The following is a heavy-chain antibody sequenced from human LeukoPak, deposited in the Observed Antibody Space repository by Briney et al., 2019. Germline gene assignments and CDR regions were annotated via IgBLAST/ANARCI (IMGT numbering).Heavy chain of an antibody. J-gene: IGHJ4*02. V-gene: IGHV1-8*01. CDR3: ARGLKAAAGPPFFVY. CDR1: GYTFTSYD. D-gene: IGHD6-13*01. CDR2: MNPNSGNT. Sequence: GASVKVSCKASGYTFTSYDINWVRQATGQGLEWMGWMNPNSGNTGYAQKFQGRVIMTRNTSISTAYMELSSLRSEDTAVYYCARGLKAAAGPPFFVYWGQGTLVTVSS.